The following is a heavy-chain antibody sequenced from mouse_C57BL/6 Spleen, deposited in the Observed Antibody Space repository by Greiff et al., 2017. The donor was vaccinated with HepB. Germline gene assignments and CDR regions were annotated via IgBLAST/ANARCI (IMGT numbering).Heavy chain of an antibody. J-gene: IGHJ2*01. CDR3: ARSNWDGVYYFDY. CDR1: GYSFTGYY. V-gene: IGHV1-42*01. D-gene: IGHD4-1*01. Sequence: EVQLQQSGPELVKPGASVKISCKASGYSFTGYYMNWVKQSPEKSLEWIGEINPSTGGSTYNQKFKAKATLTVDKSSRTAYRQLKSLTYEDSAVYYCARSNWDGVYYFDYWGQGTTLTVSS. CDR2: INPSTGGS.